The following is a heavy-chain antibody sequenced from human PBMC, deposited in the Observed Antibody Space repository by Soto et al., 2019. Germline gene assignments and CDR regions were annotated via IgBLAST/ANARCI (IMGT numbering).Heavy chain of an antibody. CDR3: AKDSLFGGSPVNWFDP. CDR2: ISGSGGST. J-gene: IGHJ5*02. D-gene: IGHD1-26*01. V-gene: IGHV3-23*01. Sequence: GGSLRLSCATSGFTFSSYAMSWVRQAPGKGLEWVSAISGSGGSTYYADSVKGWFTISRDNSKNTLYLQMNSLRAEDTAVYYCAKDSLFGGSPVNWFDPWGQGTLVTVST. CDR1: GFTFSSYA.